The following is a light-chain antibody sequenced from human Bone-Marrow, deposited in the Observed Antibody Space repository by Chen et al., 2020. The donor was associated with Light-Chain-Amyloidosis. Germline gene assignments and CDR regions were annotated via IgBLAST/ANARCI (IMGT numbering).Light chain of an antibody. J-gene: IGLJ3*02. CDR1: NSGSTS. V-gene: IGLV3-21*03. Sequence: SYALTQPSSVSVAPGKTATIACGGNNSGSTSVHWYQQTPGQAPLLVVYDDSDRPAGIPERLSGSNSGNTATQTISRVEAGDKADYYWQVWDRSSDRPVFGGGTKLTVL. CDR2: DDS. CDR3: QVWDRSSDRPV.